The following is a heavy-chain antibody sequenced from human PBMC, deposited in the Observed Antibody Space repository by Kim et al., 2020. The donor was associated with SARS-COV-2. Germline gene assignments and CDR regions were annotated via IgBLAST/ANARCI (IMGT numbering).Heavy chain of an antibody. CDR3: ARDAAVADSRFDY. Sequence: YNPSLKSRVTISVDTSKNQFSLKLSSVTAADTAVYYCARDAAVADSRFDYWGQGTLVTVSS. D-gene: IGHD6-19*01. J-gene: IGHJ4*02. V-gene: IGHV4-30-2*04.